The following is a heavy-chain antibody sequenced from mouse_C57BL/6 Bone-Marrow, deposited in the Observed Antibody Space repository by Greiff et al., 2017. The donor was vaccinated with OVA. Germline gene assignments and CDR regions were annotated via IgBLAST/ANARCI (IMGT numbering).Heavy chain of an antibody. D-gene: IGHD1-2*01. Sequence: VQLKQSGAELVQPGASVKLSCTASGFNIKDYYMHWVKQRTEQGLEWIGRIDPEDGETKYAPKFQGKATITADTSSNTVYLQLSSLTSDDTAVYYCARVELRRWYFEVWGTGTTVTVSS. V-gene: IGHV14-2*01. J-gene: IGHJ1*03. CDR2: IDPEDGET. CDR3: ARVELRRWYFEV. CDR1: GFNIKDYY.